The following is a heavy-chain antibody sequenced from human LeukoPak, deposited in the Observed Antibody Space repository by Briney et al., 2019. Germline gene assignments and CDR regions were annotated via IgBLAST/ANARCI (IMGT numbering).Heavy chain of an antibody. D-gene: IGHD2-2*01. CDR2: ISNSDSTI. CDR3: ARFRRYCSSTSCYDFDY. CDR1: GFTFSSYA. J-gene: IGHJ4*02. V-gene: IGHV3-48*04. Sequence: GGSLRLSCAASGFTFSSYAMSWVRQAPGKGLEWLSYISNSDSTIYYADSVKGRFTISRDNAKNSLYLQMNSLRAEDTAVYYCARFRRYCSSTSCYDFDYWGQGILVTVSS.